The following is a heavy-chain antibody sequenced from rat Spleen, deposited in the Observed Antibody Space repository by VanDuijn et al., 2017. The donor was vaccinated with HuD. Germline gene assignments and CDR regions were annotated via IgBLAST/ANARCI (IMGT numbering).Heavy chain of an antibody. CDR1: GFTFSDYA. V-gene: IGHV5-17*01. CDR3: ARLFGGYSGGTYFDY. D-gene: IGHD1-11*01. Sequence: EVQLVESGGGQVQPGRSLKLSCAASGFTFSDYAMAWVRQAPKKGLEWVATIIYDGSSTYYRDSVKGRFTVSRDSAKSTLYLQMDSLRSEDTATYYCARLFGGYSGGTYFDYWGQGVMVTVSS. J-gene: IGHJ2*01. CDR2: IIYDGSST.